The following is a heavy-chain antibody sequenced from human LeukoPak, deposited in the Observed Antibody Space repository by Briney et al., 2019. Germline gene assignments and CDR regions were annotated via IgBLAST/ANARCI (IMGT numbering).Heavy chain of an antibody. D-gene: IGHD3-10*01. CDR1: GGTFSSYA. Sequence: SVKVSCKASGGTFSSYAISWVRQAPGQGLEWMGGIIPIFGTANYAQKFQGRVTITADESTSTAYMELSSLGSEDTAVYYCARAQVLEYGSGSYPYNWFDPWGQGTLVTVSS. CDR2: IIPIFGTA. J-gene: IGHJ5*02. CDR3: ARAQVLEYGSGSYPYNWFDP. V-gene: IGHV1-69*13.